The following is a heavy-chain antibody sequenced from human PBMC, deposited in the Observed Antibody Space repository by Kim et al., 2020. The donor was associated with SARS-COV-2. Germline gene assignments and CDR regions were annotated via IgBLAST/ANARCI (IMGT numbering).Heavy chain of an antibody. D-gene: IGHD3-16*01. V-gene: IGHV3-9*01. CDR2: ISWNSGNI. J-gene: IGHJ6*02. Sequence: RSLCSACAASGFTFDDYAMHWVRQAPGKGLEWVSGISWNSGNIGYADSVKGRFTISRDNAKNSLHLQMNSLRAEDTAFYYCAKGGGDSYYYYGMDVWGQGTKVTV. CDR1: GFTFDDYA. CDR3: AKGGGDSYYYYGMDV.